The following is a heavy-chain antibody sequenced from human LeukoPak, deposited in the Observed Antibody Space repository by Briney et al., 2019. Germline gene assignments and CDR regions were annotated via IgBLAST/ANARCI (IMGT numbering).Heavy chain of an antibody. J-gene: IGHJ4*02. CDR3: ARELPSVMDYGDYSGAQFGY. D-gene: IGHD4-17*01. V-gene: IGHV4-59*01. CDR1: GGSISSYY. CDR2: IYYSGST. Sequence: SETLSLTCTVSGGSISSYYWSWIRQPPGKGLEWIGYIYYSGSTNYNPSLKSRVTISVDTSKNQFSLKLSSVTAADTAVYYCARELPSVMDYGDYSGAQFGYWGQGTLVTVSS.